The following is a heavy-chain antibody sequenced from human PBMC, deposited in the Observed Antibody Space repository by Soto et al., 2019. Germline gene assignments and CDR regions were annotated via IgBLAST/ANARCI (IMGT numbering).Heavy chain of an antibody. V-gene: IGHV1-69*01. CDR3: ARDGGRHSGGMDY. J-gene: IGHJ4*02. Sequence: QVQLAQSGAEVKKPGSSVKVSCKASGGTFSSSSINWVRQAPGQGLEWMGEIIPIFGTANYAQKFQCRVTINADESTSTAYMELSSLRSEDTAVYYCARDGGRHSGGMDYWGQGTLVPVSS. D-gene: IGHD1-26*01. CDR2: IIPIFGTA. CDR1: GGTFSSSS.